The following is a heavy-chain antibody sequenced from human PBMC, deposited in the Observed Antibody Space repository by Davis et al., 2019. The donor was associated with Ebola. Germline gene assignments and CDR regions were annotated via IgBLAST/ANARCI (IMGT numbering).Heavy chain of an antibody. CDR2: INPSGGST. CDR1: GYTFTSYY. V-gene: IGHV1-46*01. Sequence: ASVKVSCKASGYTFTSYYMHWVRQAPGQGLEWMGIINPSGGSTSYAQKFQGRVTMTRDTSTSTVYMELSSLRSEDTAVYYCAIEYGDYVLQLYHFDYWGQGTLVTVSS. CDR3: AIEYGDYVLQLYHFDY. J-gene: IGHJ4*02. D-gene: IGHD4-17*01.